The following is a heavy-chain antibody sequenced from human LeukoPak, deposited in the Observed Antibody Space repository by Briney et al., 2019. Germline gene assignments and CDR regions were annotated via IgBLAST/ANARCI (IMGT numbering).Heavy chain of an antibody. CDR1: GYTFSNYY. CDR2: INPSGGST. V-gene: IGHV1-46*01. D-gene: IGHD2-15*01. Sequence: ASVKVSCKASGYTFSNYYMHWVRQAPGQGLEWMGIINPSGGSTSYAQRFQARVTMTRDMSTSTVYMELSSLRSEDTAVYYCARDVVRLAIIVVVVAAKFPQLSNTNYWGQGTLVTVSS. J-gene: IGHJ4*02. CDR3: ARDVVRLAIIVVVVAAKFPQLSNTNY.